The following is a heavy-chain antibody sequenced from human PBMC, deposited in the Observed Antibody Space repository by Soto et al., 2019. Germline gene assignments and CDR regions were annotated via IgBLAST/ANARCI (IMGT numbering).Heavy chain of an antibody. CDR2: IIPIFGTA. CDR3: ARASIVVVVAARDYGMDV. J-gene: IGHJ6*02. Sequence: QVQLVQSGAEVKKPGSSVKVSCKASGGTFSSYAISWVRQAPGQGLEWMGGIIPIFGTANYAQKFKGRVTITADKSTNTAYMELSSLRYEDTAVYYCARASIVVVVAARDYGMDVWGQGTTVTVSS. CDR1: GGTFSSYA. D-gene: IGHD2-15*01. V-gene: IGHV1-69*06.